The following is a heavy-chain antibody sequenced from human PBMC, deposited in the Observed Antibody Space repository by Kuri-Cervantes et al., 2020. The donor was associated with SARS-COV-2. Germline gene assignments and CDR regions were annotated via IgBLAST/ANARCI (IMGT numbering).Heavy chain of an antibody. CDR1: GGTFGSYA. CDR2: IIPIFGTA. CDR3: ARDLQRGTFDI. J-gene: IGHJ3*02. D-gene: IGHD1-14*01. Sequence: SVKVSCKASGGTFGSYAISWVRQAPGQGLEWMGGIIPIFGTANYAQKFQGRVTITADKSTSTAYMELSSLGSEDTAVYYCARDLQRGTFDIWGQGTMVTVSS. V-gene: IGHV1-69*06.